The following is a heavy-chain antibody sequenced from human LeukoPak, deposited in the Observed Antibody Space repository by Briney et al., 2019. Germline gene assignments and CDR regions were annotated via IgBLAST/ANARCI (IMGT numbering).Heavy chain of an antibody. CDR1: GYTFTGYY. J-gene: IGHJ3*02. Sequence: ASVKVSCKASGYTFTGYYMHWVRQAPGQGLEWMGWISPNSGGTNYAQKFQGRVTMTRDTSISTAYMELSRLRSDDTAVYYCARDRSEPLQAFDIWGQGTMVTVSS. CDR2: ISPNSGGT. CDR3: ARDRSEPLQAFDI. V-gene: IGHV1-2*02. D-gene: IGHD1-14*01.